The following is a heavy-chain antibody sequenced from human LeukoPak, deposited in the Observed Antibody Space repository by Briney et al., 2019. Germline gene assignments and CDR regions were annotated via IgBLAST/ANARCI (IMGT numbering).Heavy chain of an antibody. D-gene: IGHD6-19*01. CDR2: IRSDGTGP. Sequence: GGSLRLSCAASESSLRNFWVHWIRQVPGEGLVWVSSIRSDGTGPTYADSVTGRFTISRDNFKNTVFLQMNSLSAEDTAVYYCARAFGIALAGTFTHWYFALWGRGTLVTVSS. CDR3: ARAFGIALAGTFTHWYFAL. V-gene: IGHV3-74*03. J-gene: IGHJ2*01. CDR1: ESSLRNFW.